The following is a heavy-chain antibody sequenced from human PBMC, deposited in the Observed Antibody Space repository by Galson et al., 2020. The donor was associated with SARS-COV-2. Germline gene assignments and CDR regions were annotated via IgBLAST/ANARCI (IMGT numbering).Heavy chain of an antibody. Sequence: SETLSLTCTVSGGSVSSSLYYWGWVRRPPGEGLEYISSVYSSGGGTGYYNPSLKSRVTISVDTSKNEFSLKLTSVTAADTAVYYCASLYSYGSLYTFDIGGQGTKVTVSS. J-gene: IGHJ3*02. CDR2: VYSSGGGTG. CDR1: GGSVSSSLYY. D-gene: IGHD5-18*01. V-gene: IGHV4-39*01. CDR3: ASLYSYGSLYTFDI.